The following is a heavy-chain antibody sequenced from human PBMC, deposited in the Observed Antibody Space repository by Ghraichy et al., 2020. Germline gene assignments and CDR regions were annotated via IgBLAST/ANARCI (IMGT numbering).Heavy chain of an antibody. J-gene: IGHJ4*02. V-gene: IGHV1-46*01. CDR3: ARDLGPNGAQYDY. CDR2: ISPSAGST. CDR1: GYTFTNNY. D-gene: IGHD5-12*01. Sequence: ASVKVSCKASGYTFTNNYIHWVRQAPGQGLEWMGIISPSAGSTTYAQRFQGRVTLSRDTSTRTVYMELSSLRSEDTAVYYCARDLGPNGAQYDYWGQGTLVIVSS.